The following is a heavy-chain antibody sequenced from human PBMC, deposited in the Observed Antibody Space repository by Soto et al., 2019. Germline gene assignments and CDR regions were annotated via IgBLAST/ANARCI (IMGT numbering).Heavy chain of an antibody. CDR2: IDNDGSTT. V-gene: IGHV3-74*01. CDR1: GCTFSNYW. D-gene: IGHD5-18*01. Sequence: GGSRRLSCAASGCTFSNYWMHWVRQAPGKGLVWVSRIDNDGSTTIYSDSVRGRFTISRDNAQNTLYLQMNSLRAEDTAVYYRARGPAGYSYGSYWGQGT. CDR3: ARGPAGYSYGSY. J-gene: IGHJ4*02.